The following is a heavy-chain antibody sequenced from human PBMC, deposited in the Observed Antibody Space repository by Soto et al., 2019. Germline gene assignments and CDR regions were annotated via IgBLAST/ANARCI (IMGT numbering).Heavy chain of an antibody. V-gene: IGHV3-21*01. CDR3: ARVGYCSSTSCYLIDY. D-gene: IGHD2-2*01. Sequence: EVQLVESGGGLVKPGGSLRLSCAASGFTFSSYSMNWVRQAPGKGLEWVSSISSSSSYIYYADSVKGRFTISRDNAKNSRDPQMNSLRAEDTAVYYCARVGYCSSTSCYLIDYWGQGTLVTVSS. CDR1: GFTFSSYS. J-gene: IGHJ4*02. CDR2: ISSSSSYI.